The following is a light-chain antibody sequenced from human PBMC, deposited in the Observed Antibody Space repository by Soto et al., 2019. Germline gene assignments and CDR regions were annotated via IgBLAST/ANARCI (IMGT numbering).Light chain of an antibody. J-gene: IGLJ1*01. CDR3: AAWDDSLNGPV. CDR2: SNN. CDR1: SSNIGSNT. V-gene: IGLV1-44*01. Sequence: QSVLTQPPSASGTPGQRVTISCSGSSSNIGSNTVNWYQQLPGTAPKLLIYSNNQRPSGVPDRFSGSKSGTSATLAISGLQSEGEADYYCAAWDDSLNGPVFGPGTKVTVL.